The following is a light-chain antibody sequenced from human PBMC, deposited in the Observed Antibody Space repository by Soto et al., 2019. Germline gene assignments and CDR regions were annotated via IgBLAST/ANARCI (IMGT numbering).Light chain of an antibody. J-gene: IGKJ3*01. CDR3: QQYNNWPPGAT. V-gene: IGKV3-15*01. CDR1: LTISNN. Sequence: EIVMTQSPPTLSVSPGERATLSCRASLTISNNLAWYQQRPGQAPRLLISYASTRATGIPARFSGSGSGKELTLTLSGLQSEDSAVYYCQQYNNWPPGATFGPGTKVEIK. CDR2: YAS.